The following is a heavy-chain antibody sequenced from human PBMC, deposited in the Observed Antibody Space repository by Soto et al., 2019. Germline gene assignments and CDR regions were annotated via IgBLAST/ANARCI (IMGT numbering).Heavy chain of an antibody. D-gene: IGHD2-8*01. J-gene: IGHJ4*02. CDR1: GYTFTSYD. V-gene: IGHV1-8*01. Sequence: GASVKVSCKASGYTFTSYDINWVRQATGQGLEWMGMMNPNSGNTDYAQKFQGRVTMTRDTSMTTVYMELSSLRSDDTAVYYCARPPFPGCINGVCYPCDHWGQGTLVTVSS. CDR2: MNPNSGNT. CDR3: ARPPFPGCINGVCYPCDH.